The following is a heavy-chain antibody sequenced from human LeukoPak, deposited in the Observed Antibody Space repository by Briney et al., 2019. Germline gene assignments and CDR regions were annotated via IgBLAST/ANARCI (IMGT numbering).Heavy chain of an antibody. J-gene: IGHJ4*02. CDR3: ARVYGDYVDY. D-gene: IGHD4-17*01. Sequence: SQTLSLTCTVSGGSISSGSYYWSWIRQPAGKGLEWIGRIYTSGSTNYTPSLKSRVTISVDTSKNQFSLKLSSVTAADTAVYYCARVYGDYVDYWGQGTLVTVSS. CDR1: GGSISSGSYY. CDR2: IYTSGST. V-gene: IGHV4-61*02.